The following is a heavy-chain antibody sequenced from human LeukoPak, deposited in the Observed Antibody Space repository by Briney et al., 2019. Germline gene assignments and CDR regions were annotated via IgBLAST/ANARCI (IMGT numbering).Heavy chain of an antibody. J-gene: IGHJ4*02. Sequence: SGPTLVNPTQTLTLTCTFSGFSLSTSGMRVSWIRQPPGKALEWLARIDWDDDKFYSTSLKTRLTISKDTSKNQVVLTMTNMDPVDTATYYCARGIAVAGNFDYWGRGTLVTVSS. CDR1: GFSLSTSGMR. D-gene: IGHD6-19*01. V-gene: IGHV2-70*04. CDR3: ARGIAVAGNFDY. CDR2: IDWDDDK.